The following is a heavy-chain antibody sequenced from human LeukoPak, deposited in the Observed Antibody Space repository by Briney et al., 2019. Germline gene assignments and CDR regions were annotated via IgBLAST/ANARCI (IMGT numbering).Heavy chain of an antibody. CDR1: GFTFDDYA. CDR3: AKDINVLGAFDI. Sequence: GGSLRLSCAASGFTFDDYAMHWVRQAPGKGLEWVSGISWNSGSIGYADSVKGRFTIPRDNAKNSLYLQMNSLRAEDTALYYCAKDINVLGAFDIWGQGTMVTVSS. V-gene: IGHV3-9*01. J-gene: IGHJ3*02. CDR2: ISWNSGSI. D-gene: IGHD7-27*01.